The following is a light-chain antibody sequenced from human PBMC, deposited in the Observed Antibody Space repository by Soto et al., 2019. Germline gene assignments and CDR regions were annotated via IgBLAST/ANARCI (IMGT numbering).Light chain of an antibody. CDR1: QSVRSN. Sequence: EIVLTQSPGTLSLSPGERATLSCRASQSVRSNLAWYQQKPGQAPRLLMYGASTRATGIPARFSGRGSGTEFTLTISSLQSEDFAVYYCQQYHNWPPITFGQGTRLEIK. CDR2: GAS. CDR3: QQYHNWPPIT. V-gene: IGKV3-15*01. J-gene: IGKJ5*01.